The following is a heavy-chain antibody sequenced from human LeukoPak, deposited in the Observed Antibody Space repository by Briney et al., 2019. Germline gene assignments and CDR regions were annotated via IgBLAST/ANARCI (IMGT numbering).Heavy chain of an antibody. CDR3: ARPYSSGWRGAFDI. Sequence: SETLSLTCTVSGGSISSYYWSWIRQPPGKGLEWIGYIYYTGSTNYNPSLKSRATISVDTSKNPFSLRLSSVTAADTAVYYCARPYSSGWRGAFDIWGQGTMVTVSS. CDR2: IYYTGST. V-gene: IGHV4-59*01. J-gene: IGHJ3*02. D-gene: IGHD6-25*01. CDR1: GGSISSYY.